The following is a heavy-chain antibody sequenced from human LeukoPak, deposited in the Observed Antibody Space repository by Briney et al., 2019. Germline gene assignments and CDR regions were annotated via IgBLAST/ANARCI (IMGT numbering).Heavy chain of an antibody. CDR1: GYTFTSYY. CDR3: ARGPRDSGSYPYFQH. D-gene: IGHD1-26*01. CDR2: INPSGGSS. V-gene: IGHV1-46*01. J-gene: IGHJ1*01. Sequence: ASVKVSCKASGYTFTSYYMHWVRQAPGQGLEWMGIINPSGGSSSYAQKFQGRVTMTRDTSTSTVYMELSSLRSEDTAVYYCARGPRDSGSYPYFQHWGQGTLVTVSS.